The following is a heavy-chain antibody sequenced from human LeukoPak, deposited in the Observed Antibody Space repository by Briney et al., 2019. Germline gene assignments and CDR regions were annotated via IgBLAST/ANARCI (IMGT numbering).Heavy chain of an antibody. D-gene: IGHD6-13*01. J-gene: IGHJ4*02. Sequence: GRSLRLSCAASGFTFSSYAMHWVRQAPGKGLEWVAVISYDGSNKYYADSVKGRFTISRDNSKNTLSLQMNSLRAEDTAIYYCAKTGSSSWSAPRPFDYWGQGTLVTVSS. V-gene: IGHV3-30-3*02. CDR3: AKTGSSSWSAPRPFDY. CDR1: GFTFSSYA. CDR2: ISYDGSNK.